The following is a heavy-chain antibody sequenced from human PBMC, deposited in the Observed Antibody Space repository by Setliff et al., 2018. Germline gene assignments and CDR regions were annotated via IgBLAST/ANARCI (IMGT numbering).Heavy chain of an antibody. CDR2: VRSRINNFAT. CDR3: ASDIHNDYDYFDY. Sequence: GGSLRLSCAASGFTFSRSAIHWVRQASGKGLEWVGRVRSRINNFATAYDASVKGRFIISRDDSKNTAYLQMNSLKTEDTAVYYCASDIHNDYDYFDYWGQGIQVTRLL. V-gene: IGHV3-73*01. D-gene: IGHD4-17*01. J-gene: IGHJ4*02. CDR1: GFTFSRSA.